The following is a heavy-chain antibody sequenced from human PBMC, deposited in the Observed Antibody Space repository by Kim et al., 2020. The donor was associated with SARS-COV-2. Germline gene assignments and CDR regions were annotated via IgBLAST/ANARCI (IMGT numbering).Heavy chain of an antibody. CDR3: ARKTSGDFFDY. J-gene: IGHJ4*02. CDR1: GFTFSDHY. Sequence: GGSLRLSCAASGFTFSDHYMSWIRQAPGKGLEWVSYISSTSIHTAYGDSVKGRFTISRDNAKNSVFLQMSSLRAEDTAMYYCARKTSGDFFDYWGQGILVAVSS. V-gene: IGHV3-11*03. D-gene: IGHD4-17*01. CDR2: ISSTSIHT.